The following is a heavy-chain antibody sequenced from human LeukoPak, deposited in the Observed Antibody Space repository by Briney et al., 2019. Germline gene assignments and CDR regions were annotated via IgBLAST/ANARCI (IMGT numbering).Heavy chain of an antibody. CDR3: ARGIYDILTGYYYFDY. J-gene: IGHJ4*02. D-gene: IGHD3-9*01. V-gene: IGHV4-59*01. CDR1: GGSISSYY. CDR2: IYYSGST. Sequence: PSETLSLTCTVSGGSISSYYWSWIRQPPGKGLEWIGYIYYSGSTNYNPSLKSRVTISVDTSKNQFSLKLSPVTAADTAVYYCARGIYDILTGYYYFDYWGQGTLVTVSS.